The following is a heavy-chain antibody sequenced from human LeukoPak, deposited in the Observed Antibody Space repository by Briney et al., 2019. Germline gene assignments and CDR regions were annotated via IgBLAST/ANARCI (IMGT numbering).Heavy chain of an antibody. V-gene: IGHV4-4*07. CDR3: ARVGIAARSDYYYYMDV. Sequence: SETLSLTCTVPGGSISSYYWSWIRQPAGKGLEWIGRIYTSGSTNYNPSLKSRVTMSVDTSKNQFSLKLSSVTAADTAVYYCARVGIAARSDYYYYMDVWGKGTTVTVSS. D-gene: IGHD6-6*01. J-gene: IGHJ6*03. CDR1: GGSISSYY. CDR2: IYTSGST.